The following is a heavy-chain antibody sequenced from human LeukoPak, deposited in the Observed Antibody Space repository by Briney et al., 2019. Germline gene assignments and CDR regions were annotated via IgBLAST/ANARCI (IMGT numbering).Heavy chain of an antibody. D-gene: IGHD3-3*01. CDR1: GYTFTGYY. J-gene: IGHJ4*02. Sequence: GASVKVSCKASGYTFTGYYMHWVRQAPGQGLEWMGWINPNSGGTNYALKFQGRVTMTRDTSISTAYMELSRLRSDDTAVYYCARVFLPQDYDFWSGYLYYFDYWGQGTLVTVSS. V-gene: IGHV1-2*02. CDR2: INPNSGGT. CDR3: ARVFLPQDYDFWSGYLYYFDY.